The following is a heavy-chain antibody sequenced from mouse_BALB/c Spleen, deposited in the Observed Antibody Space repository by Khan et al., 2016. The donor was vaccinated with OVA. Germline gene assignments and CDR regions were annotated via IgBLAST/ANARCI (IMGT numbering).Heavy chain of an antibody. CDR2: IDPENGDT. Sequence: VQLKQSGAELVRPGALVKLSCKASGFNIEDYYMNWVKQRPEQGLEWIGWIDPENGDTIYDPKFQGKASITADTSSNTAYLQLSSLTSEDTAVYYRARRGYGNYWFAYWGQGTLVTVSA. D-gene: IGHD2-1*01. V-gene: IGHV14-1*02. CDR1: GFNIEDYY. J-gene: IGHJ3*01. CDR3: ARRGYGNYWFAY.